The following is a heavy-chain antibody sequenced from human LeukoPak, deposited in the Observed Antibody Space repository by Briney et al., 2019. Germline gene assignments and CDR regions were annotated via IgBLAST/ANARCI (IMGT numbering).Heavy chain of an antibody. CDR1: GFIFSSYA. V-gene: IGHV3-48*04. CDR2: ISVSGSTI. Sequence: GGSLRLSCAASGFIFSSYAMSWARQAPGKGLEWVSGISVSGSTIYYADSVKGRFTISRDNAKNSLYLQMNSLRAEDTAVYYCAGEIWFGELLWDYWGQGTLVTVSS. D-gene: IGHD3-10*01. J-gene: IGHJ4*02. CDR3: AGEIWFGELLWDY.